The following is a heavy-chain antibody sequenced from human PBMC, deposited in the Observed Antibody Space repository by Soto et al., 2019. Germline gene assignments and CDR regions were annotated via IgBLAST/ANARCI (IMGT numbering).Heavy chain of an antibody. CDR1: GFTFSSYG. CDR3: ASIAAAGTWYYYYGMDV. D-gene: IGHD6-13*01. V-gene: IGHV3-33*01. CDR2: IWYDGSNK. J-gene: IGHJ6*02. Sequence: GGSLRLSCAASGFTFSSYGMHWVRQAPGKGLEWVAVIWYDGSNKYYADSVKGRFTISRDNSKNTLYLQMNSLRAEDTAVYYCASIAAAGTWYYYYGMDVWGQGTTVTVSS.